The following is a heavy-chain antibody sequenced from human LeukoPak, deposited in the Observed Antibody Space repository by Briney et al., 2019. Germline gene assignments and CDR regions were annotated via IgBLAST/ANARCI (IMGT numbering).Heavy chain of an antibody. CDR2: ISSSGSTI. Sequence: GGSLRLSCAASGFTFSSYEMNWVRQAPGKGLEWVSYISSSGSTIYYADSVKGRFTISRDNAKNSLYLQMNSLRAEDTAVYYCARDSPPRLGDWGSDFWGQGTLVTVSS. CDR3: ARDSPPRLGDWGSDF. D-gene: IGHD3-16*01. J-gene: IGHJ4*02. V-gene: IGHV3-48*03. CDR1: GFTFSSYE.